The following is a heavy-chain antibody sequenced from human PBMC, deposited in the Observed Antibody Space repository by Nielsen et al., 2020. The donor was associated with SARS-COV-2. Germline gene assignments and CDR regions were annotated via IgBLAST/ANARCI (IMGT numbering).Heavy chain of an antibody. V-gene: IGHV1-46*01. J-gene: IGHJ6*03. D-gene: IGHD4-17*01. CDR1: GYTFTSYY. CDR2: INPSGGST. Sequence: ASVKVSCKASGYTFTSYYMHWVRQAPGQGLEWMGIINPSGGSTSYAQKFQGRVTMTRDTSTSTVYMELSSLRSEDTAVYYCARDHGPTVTTPSYMDVWGKGTTVTVSS. CDR3: ARDHGPTVTTPSYMDV.